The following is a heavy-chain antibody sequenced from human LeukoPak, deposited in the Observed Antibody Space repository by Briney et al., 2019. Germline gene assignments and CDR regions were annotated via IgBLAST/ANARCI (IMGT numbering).Heavy chain of an antibody. CDR1: GYTFTGYY. D-gene: IGHD6-6*01. CDR2: INPNSGGT. V-gene: IGHV1-2*02. Sequence: ASVKVSCKASGYTFTGYYMHWVRQAPGQGLEWMGWINPNSGGTNYAQEFQGRVTMTRDTSISTAYMELSRLRSDDTAVYYCARVLASIAARPFDYWGQGTLVTVSS. CDR3: ARVLASIAARPFDY. J-gene: IGHJ4*02.